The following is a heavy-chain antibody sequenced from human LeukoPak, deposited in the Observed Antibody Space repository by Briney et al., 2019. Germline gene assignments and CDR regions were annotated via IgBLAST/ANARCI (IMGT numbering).Heavy chain of an antibody. V-gene: IGHV3-7*01. J-gene: IGHJ4*02. CDR1: GFTFSSYW. Sequence: GGSLRLSCAASGFTFSSYWMSWVRQAPGKGLEWVANIKQDGSEKYYVDSVKGRFTISRDNAKNSLYPQMNSLRAEDTAVYYCARAGGIVVAASDYWGQGTLVTVSS. CDR3: ARAGGIVVAASDY. D-gene: IGHD2-2*01. CDR2: IKQDGSEK.